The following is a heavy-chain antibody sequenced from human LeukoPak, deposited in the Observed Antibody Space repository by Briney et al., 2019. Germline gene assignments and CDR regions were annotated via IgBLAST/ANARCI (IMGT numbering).Heavy chain of an antibody. CDR1: GFTLSSYE. CDR2: INQDGSEK. D-gene: IGHD2-15*01. V-gene: IGHV3-7*01. Sequence: QPGGSLRLSCAASGFTLSSYEMNWVRQAPGKGLEWVANINQDGSEKYYADSVKGRFTISRDNAKNSLYLQMNSLRAEDTAVYFCARPELPGWSVLFDFWGQGTLVTVSS. J-gene: IGHJ4*02. CDR3: ARPELPGWSVLFDF.